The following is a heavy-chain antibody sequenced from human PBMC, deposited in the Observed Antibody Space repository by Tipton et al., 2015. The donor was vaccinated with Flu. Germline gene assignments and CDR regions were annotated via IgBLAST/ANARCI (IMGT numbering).Heavy chain of an antibody. CDR3: ARGTKRGYVPSGYFDY. J-gene: IGHJ4*02. CDR2: MYASGSP. CDR1: GVSINSHY. V-gene: IGHV4-4*07. D-gene: IGHD5-12*01. Sequence: TLSLTCSVSGVSINSHYWTWIRQPAGKGLEWIGQMYASGSPRYNPSLQSRVTMSVDTSKNHFSLKLRSVTAADTAVYYRARGTKRGYVPSGYFDYWDQGTLVTVSS.